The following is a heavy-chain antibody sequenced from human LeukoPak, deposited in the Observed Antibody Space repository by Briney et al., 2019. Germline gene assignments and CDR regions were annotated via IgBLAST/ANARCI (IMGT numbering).Heavy chain of an antibody. Sequence: SETLSLTCTVSGGPISSHYWSWIRQPPGKGLEWIGYIYYSGSTNYNPSLKSRVTISVDTSKNQFSLKLSSVTAADTAVYYCAGAYIVPAAILGGYYYYYMDVWGKGTTVTVSS. V-gene: IGHV4-59*11. CDR3: AGAYIVPAAILGGYYYYYMDV. CDR1: GGPISSHY. CDR2: IYYSGST. J-gene: IGHJ6*03. D-gene: IGHD2-2*02.